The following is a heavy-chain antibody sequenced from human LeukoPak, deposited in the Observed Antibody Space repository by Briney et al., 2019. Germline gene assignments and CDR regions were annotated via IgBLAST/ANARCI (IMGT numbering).Heavy chain of an antibody. CDR2: IKQDGSEK. CDR3: ARPGYPAAAAGPNDAFDI. J-gene: IGHJ3*02. CDR1: GFTFNTYT. Sequence: GGSLRLSCAASGFTFNTYTMNWVRQAPGKGLEWVANIKQDGSEKYYVDSVKGRFTISRDNAKNSLYLQMNSLRAEDTVVYYCARPGYPAAAAGPNDAFDIWGQGTMVTVSS. D-gene: IGHD6-13*01. V-gene: IGHV3-7*01.